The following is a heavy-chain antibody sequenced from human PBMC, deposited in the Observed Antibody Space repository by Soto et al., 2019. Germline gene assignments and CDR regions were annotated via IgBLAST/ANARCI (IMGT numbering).Heavy chain of an antibody. Sequence: EVQLLESGGGLVQPGGSLRLSCAASGFTFSSYAMSWVRQAPGKGLEWVSAISGSGGSTYYADSVKGRFTISRDNSKNTMYLQMNSLRLEDSDVYYCAKVINIVVVVAATYDYWGQGTLVTVSS. J-gene: IGHJ4*02. D-gene: IGHD2-15*01. CDR1: GFTFSSYA. CDR2: ISGSGGST. CDR3: AKVINIVVVVAATYDY. V-gene: IGHV3-23*01.